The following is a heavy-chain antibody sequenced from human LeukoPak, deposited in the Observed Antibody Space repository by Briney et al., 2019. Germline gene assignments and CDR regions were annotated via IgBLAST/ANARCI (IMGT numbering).Heavy chain of an antibody. V-gene: IGHV6-1*01. D-gene: IGHD3-10*01. CDR3: ARDFMVRGTSVDV. CDR2: TYYKSKLYN. J-gene: IGHJ6*03. Sequence: SQTLSLTCAISGDSFSINSAAWNWIRQSPSRGLEWVGRTYYKSKLYNDVAESLISRITIKPDTSKSQFSLQLNSVTPEDTVLYYCARDFMVRGTSVDVWAKETTVTVPS. CDR1: GDSFSINSAA.